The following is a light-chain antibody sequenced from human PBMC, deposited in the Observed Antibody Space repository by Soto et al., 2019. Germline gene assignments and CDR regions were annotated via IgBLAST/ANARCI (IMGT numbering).Light chain of an antibody. CDR1: QSISRY. V-gene: IGKV1-39*01. Sequence: DIQLTQSPSSLSASVGDRITITCRSSQSISRYLNWYQQRPGTAPKVLIFGANSLQSGVPSRFRGSGSGTEFTLTISSLQPEDFATYYCQQNYGTPGTFGQGTKVDVK. J-gene: IGKJ1*01. CDR2: GAN. CDR3: QQNYGTPGT.